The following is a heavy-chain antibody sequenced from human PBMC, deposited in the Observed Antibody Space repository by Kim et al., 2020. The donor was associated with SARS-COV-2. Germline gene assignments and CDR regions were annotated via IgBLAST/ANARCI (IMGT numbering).Heavy chain of an antibody. V-gene: IGHV3-23*01. D-gene: IGHD3-3*01. CDR3: ARHPTYYEFWSAFNF. CDR1: EFSFSNFA. Sequence: GGSLRLSCAASEFSFSNFAMSWVRQAPGRGLEWISVISGKSGSVTYYADTVKGRFTISGDNSXNTLYLQMNSLRVEDXALYYCARHPTYYEFWSAFNFWGQGXXVTVSS. J-gene: IGHJ4*02. CDR2: ISGKSGSVT.